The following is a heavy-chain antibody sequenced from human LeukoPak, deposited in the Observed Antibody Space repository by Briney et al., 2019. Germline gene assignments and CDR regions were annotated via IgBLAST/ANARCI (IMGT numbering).Heavy chain of an antibody. D-gene: IGHD5-12*01. CDR2: ISAYNGNT. CDR1: GYTFTGYY. J-gene: IGHJ6*02. Sequence: GASVKVSCKASGYTFTGYYMHWVRQAPGQGLEWMGWISAYNGNTNYAQKLQGRVTMTTDTSTSTAYMELRSLRSDDTAVYYCAREGRGYDSYYYGMDVWGQGTTVTVSS. V-gene: IGHV1-18*04. CDR3: AREGRGYDSYYYGMDV.